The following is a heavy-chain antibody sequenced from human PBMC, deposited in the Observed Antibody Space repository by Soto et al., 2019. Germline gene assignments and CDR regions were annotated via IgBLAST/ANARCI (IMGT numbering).Heavy chain of an antibody. CDR1: GGAISSGGYY. V-gene: IGHV4-31*03. CDR3: ARGEVTKFPKSGYYYYGMDV. D-gene: IGHD4-4*01. CDR2: IYYSGST. Sequence: SETLSLTFTVSGGAISSGGYYWSFSRQHPLKGLDCIGYIYYSGSTYYNPSLKSRVTISVDTSKNQFSLKLSSVTAADTAVYYCARGEVTKFPKSGYYYYGMDVWGQGTTVTVSS. J-gene: IGHJ6*01.